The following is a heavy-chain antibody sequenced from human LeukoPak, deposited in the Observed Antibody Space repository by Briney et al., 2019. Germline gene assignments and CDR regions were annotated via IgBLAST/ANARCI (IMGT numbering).Heavy chain of an antibody. CDR2: IYYTGST. D-gene: IGHD3-22*01. Sequence: SSETLSLTCTVSCGSISSSSNYWGWIRQPPGKGLEWIGNIYYTGSTYYNPSLNSRVTTSIDTSTNRFFLTVYSVTAADTAVYYCARGYFDSSGYSNPFDLWGQGALVTVSS. CDR3: ARGYFDSSGYSNPFDL. V-gene: IGHV4-39*07. CDR1: CGSISSSSNY. J-gene: IGHJ4*02.